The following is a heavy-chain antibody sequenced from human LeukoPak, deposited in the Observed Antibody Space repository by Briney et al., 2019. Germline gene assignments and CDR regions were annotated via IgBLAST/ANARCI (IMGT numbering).Heavy chain of an antibody. V-gene: IGHV4-39*07. CDR1: GGSISSSSYY. Sequence: SETLSLTCTVSGGSISSSSYYWGWIRQPPGKGLEWIGSIYYSGSTYYNPSLKSRVTISVDTSKNQFSLKLSSVTAADTAVYYCARDLLPSGYLPRYFDYWGQGTLVTVSS. D-gene: IGHD5-12*01. CDR2: IYYSGST. CDR3: ARDLLPSGYLPRYFDY. J-gene: IGHJ4*02.